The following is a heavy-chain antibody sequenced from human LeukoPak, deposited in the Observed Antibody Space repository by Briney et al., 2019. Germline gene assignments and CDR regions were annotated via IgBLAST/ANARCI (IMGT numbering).Heavy chain of an antibody. CDR2: IYYSGST. CDR1: GGSISSGDYY. Sequence: SETLSLTCTVSGGSISSGDYYWSWIRQPPGKGLEWIGYIYYSGSTYYNPSLKSRVTISVDTSKNQFSLKLSSVTAADTAVYYCAREGLYGSGTRFDYWGQGTLVTVSS. J-gene: IGHJ4*02. V-gene: IGHV4-30-4*01. D-gene: IGHD3-10*01. CDR3: AREGLYGSGTRFDY.